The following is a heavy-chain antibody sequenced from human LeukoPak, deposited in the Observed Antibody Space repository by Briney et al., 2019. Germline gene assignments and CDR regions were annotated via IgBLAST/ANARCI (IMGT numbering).Heavy chain of an antibody. Sequence: GGSLRLSCEASGFTFINYAMNWIRQAPEKGLEWVSTVSGPGTTTYYADSVKGRFTVSRDNSKNTVFLQMDSLRAEDTAVYYCATRRSGNYFATFDYWGQGILVTVSS. CDR3: ATRRSGNYFATFDY. D-gene: IGHD3-22*01. J-gene: IGHJ4*02. V-gene: IGHV3-23*01. CDR1: GFTFINYA. CDR2: VSGPGTTT.